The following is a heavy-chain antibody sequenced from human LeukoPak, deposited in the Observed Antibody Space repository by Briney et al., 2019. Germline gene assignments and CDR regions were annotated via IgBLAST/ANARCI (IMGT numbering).Heavy chain of an antibody. V-gene: IGHV1-8*01. Sequence: ASVEGSPKASRYTFTSYDINWVRPATGQKLEWMGWMNPNSGNTGYAQKFQGRVTMTRNTSISTAYMELSSLRSEDTAVYYCARGLRAVNYWGQGTLVTVSS. CDR3: ARGLRAVNY. D-gene: IGHD3-10*01. J-gene: IGHJ4*02. CDR2: MNPNSGNT. CDR1: RYTFTSYD.